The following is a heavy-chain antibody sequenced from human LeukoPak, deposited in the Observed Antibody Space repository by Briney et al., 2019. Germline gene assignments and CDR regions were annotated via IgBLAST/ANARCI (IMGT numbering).Heavy chain of an antibody. Sequence: GGSLRLSCAASEFTFSTYWMSWVRQAPGKGLEWVAFIRFDGSTKYYADSVKGRFTISRDNSKNTFYLQMNSLRAEDTAVYYCAKDLSGYDDYWGQGTLVTVSS. CDR2: IRFDGSTK. CDR1: EFTFSTYW. J-gene: IGHJ4*02. D-gene: IGHD5-12*01. CDR3: AKDLSGYDDY. V-gene: IGHV3-30*02.